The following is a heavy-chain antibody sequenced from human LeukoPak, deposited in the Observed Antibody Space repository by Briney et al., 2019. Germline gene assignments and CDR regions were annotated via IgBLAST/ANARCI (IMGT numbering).Heavy chain of an antibody. V-gene: IGHV1-69*05. CDR1: GGTFSSYA. CDR3: ARGRRPVVPAAQRRGNYYYYGMDV. CDR2: IIPIFGTA. D-gene: IGHD2-2*01. Sequence: ASVKVSCKASGGTFSSYAISWVRQAPGQGLEWMGGIIPIFGTANYAQKFQGRVTMTRNTSISTAYMELSSLRSEDTAVYYCARGRRPVVPAAQRRGNYYYYGMDVWGQGTTVTVSS. J-gene: IGHJ6*02.